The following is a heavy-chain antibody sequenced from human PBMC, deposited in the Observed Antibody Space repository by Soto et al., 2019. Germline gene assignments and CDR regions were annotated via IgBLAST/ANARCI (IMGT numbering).Heavy chain of an antibody. CDR3: GGDPDRHLNHCPASSHP. J-gene: IGHJ5*02. Sequence: QVQLVQSGAEVKKHGSSVKVSCKASGGTFSTYTITWVRQAPGQGLDWMGRIIPIIGIINYAQKFQGRVTICPDKFPGTAYKEPTGPKFGHKAVFFWGGDPDRHLNHCPASSHPWGQGTLVPLSS. D-gene: IGHD2-8*02. CDR2: IIPIIGII. CDR1: GGTFSTYT. V-gene: IGHV1-69*08.